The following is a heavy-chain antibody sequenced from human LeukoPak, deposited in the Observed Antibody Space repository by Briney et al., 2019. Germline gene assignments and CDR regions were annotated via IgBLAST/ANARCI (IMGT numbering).Heavy chain of an antibody. CDR1: GGSFSGYY. D-gene: IGHD2/OR15-2a*01. V-gene: IGHV4-34*01. CDR2: INHSGST. Sequence: SETPSLTCAVYGGSFSGYYWSWIRQPPGKGLEWIGEINHSGSTNYNPSLKSRVTISVDTSKNQFPLKLSSVTAADTAVYYCARGFLRRWFDPWGQGTLVTVSS. CDR3: ARGFLRRWFDP. J-gene: IGHJ5*02.